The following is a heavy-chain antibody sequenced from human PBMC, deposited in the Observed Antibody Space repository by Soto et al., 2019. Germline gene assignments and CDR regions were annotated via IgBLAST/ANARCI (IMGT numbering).Heavy chain of an antibody. Sequence: PGGSLRLSCLASGFTFSNYAMHWVRQAPGKGLEYVSAIGSKGESTYYAASVKGRFTISRDNAKNSLYLQMNSLRAEDTAVYYCARGDYYDSSGPFSDAFDIWGQGTMVTVS. CDR2: IGSKGEST. CDR3: ARGDYYDSSGPFSDAFDI. D-gene: IGHD3-22*01. V-gene: IGHV3-64*04. J-gene: IGHJ3*02. CDR1: GFTFSNYA.